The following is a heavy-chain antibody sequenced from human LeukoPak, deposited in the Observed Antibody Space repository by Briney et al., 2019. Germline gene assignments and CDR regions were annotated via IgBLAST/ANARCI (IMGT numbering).Heavy chain of an antibody. D-gene: IGHD3-9*01. Sequence: SETLSLTCSVSGDSIRRRRYYWGWIRQPPGKGLEWIGSIYYSGSTYYNPSLKSRVPISIDTSKSQLSLNLTSVTAADTAVYFCVDDSTGYYYFDYWGQGTLVTVSS. V-gene: IGHV4-39*01. CDR1: GDSIRRRRYY. CDR2: IYYSGST. J-gene: IGHJ4*02. CDR3: VDDSTGYYYFDY.